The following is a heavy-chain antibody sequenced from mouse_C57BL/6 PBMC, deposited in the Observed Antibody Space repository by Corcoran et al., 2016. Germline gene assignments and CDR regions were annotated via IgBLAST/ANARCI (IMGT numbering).Heavy chain of an antibody. CDR2: INPNNGGT. V-gene: IGHV1-26*01. D-gene: IGHD1-1*01. J-gene: IGHJ3*01. CDR3: SADVYYYGSSPAY. Sequence: EVQLQQSGPELVKPGASVKISCKASGYTFTDYYMNWVKQSHGKSLEWIGDINPNNGGTSYNQKFKGKATLTVDKSSSTAYMELRSLTSEDSAVYYCSADVYYYGSSPAYWGQGTLITVSA. CDR1: GYTFTDYY.